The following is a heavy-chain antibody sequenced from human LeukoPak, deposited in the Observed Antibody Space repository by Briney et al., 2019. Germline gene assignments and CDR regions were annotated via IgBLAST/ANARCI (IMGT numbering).Heavy chain of an antibody. CDR3: AGEPRSLAN. CDR2: INQDGSIE. V-gene: IGHV3-7*01. CDR1: GFTLSAHW. D-gene: IGHD1-1*01. J-gene: IGHJ4*02. Sequence: PGGSLRLSCAVSGFTLSAHWMSWVRQAPGKGLEWVASINQDGSIEKYLDSVKGRLTISRDNAKSSLYLQMNSLRAEDTAVYYCAGEPRSLANWGQGTLVTVSS.